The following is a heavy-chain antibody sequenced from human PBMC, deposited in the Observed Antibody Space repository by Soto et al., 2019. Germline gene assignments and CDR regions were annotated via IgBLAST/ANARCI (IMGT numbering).Heavy chain of an antibody. CDR2: IKQDGSEK. J-gene: IGHJ4*02. D-gene: IGHD3-22*01. Sequence: GGSLRLSCAASGFTFSSYWMSWVRQAPGKGLEWVANIKQDGSEKYYVDSVKGRFTISRDNAKNSLYLQMNSLRAEDTAVYYCAREQVPYYYDSSGYHYGYWGQGTLVTVSS. CDR1: GFTFSSYW. CDR3: AREQVPYYYDSSGYHYGY. V-gene: IGHV3-7*03.